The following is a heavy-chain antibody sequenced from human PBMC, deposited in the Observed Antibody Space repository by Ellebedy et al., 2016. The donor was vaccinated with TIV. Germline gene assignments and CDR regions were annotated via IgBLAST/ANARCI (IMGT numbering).Heavy chain of an antibody. D-gene: IGHD4-23*01. CDR3: ARVDPQDYGGNHLDY. CDR2: ISKDGSTK. Sequence: GGSLRLXXAASGFTFSSYAMHWVRQAPGKGLEWVAVISKDGSTKYYADSLRGRFTISRDNSENTLYLQMNSLRAEDTAVYYCARVDPQDYGGNHLDYWGQGTLVTVSS. CDR1: GFTFSSYA. V-gene: IGHV3-30-3*01. J-gene: IGHJ4*02.